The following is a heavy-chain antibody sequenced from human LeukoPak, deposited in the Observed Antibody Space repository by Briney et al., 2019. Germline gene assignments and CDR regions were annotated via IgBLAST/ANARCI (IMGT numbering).Heavy chain of an antibody. CDR1: GGSFSGYY. V-gene: IGHV4-34*01. Sequence: PSETLSLTCAVYGGSFSGYYWSWIRQPPGKGLEWIGEINHSGSTNYNPSLRSRVTVSVHTSKNQLSLKMSSVTAADTAVYYCARQWLVSPLFDYWGQGTLVTVSS. CDR3: ARQWLVSPLFDY. J-gene: IGHJ4*02. CDR2: INHSGST. D-gene: IGHD6-19*01.